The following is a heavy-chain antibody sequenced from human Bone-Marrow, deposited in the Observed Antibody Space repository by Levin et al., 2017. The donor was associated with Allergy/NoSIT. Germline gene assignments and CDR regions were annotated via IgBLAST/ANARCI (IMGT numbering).Heavy chain of an antibody. D-gene: IGHD3-3*01. CDR1: GGSFSGYY. V-gene: IGHV4-34*01. J-gene: IGHJ6*02. CDR3: ARGGTIFGVVIMGMDV. CDR2: INHSGST. Sequence: PSETLSLTCAVYGGSFSGYYWSWIRQPPGKGLEWIGEINHSGSTNYNPSLKSRVTISVDTSKNQFSLKLSSVTAADTAVYYCARGGTIFGVVIMGMDVWGQGTTVTVSS.